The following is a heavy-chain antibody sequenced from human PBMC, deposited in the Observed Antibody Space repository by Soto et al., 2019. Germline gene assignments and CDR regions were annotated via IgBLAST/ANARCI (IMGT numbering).Heavy chain of an antibody. CDR2: MNPNSGHT. D-gene: IGHD2-2*01. Sequence: QVQLVQSGAEVKKPGASVKVSCKASGYAFTSHDINWMRQATGQGLEWMGWMNPNSGHTNYAQKFQGRVTLTRDTSISTAHMELTSLRSEDTAIYYCASDMSTTWGQGTLVTVSS. CDR3: ASDMSTT. CDR1: GYAFTSHD. J-gene: IGHJ5*02. V-gene: IGHV1-8*01.